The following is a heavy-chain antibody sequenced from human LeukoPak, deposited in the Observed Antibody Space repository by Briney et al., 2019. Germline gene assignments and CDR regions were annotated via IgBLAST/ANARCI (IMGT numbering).Heavy chain of an antibody. CDR2: INHNGNVN. Sequence: GGSLRLSCAASGFTFSSYWMNWARQAPGRGLEWVASINHNGNVNYYVDSVKGRFTISRDNAKNSRYLQMSNLRAEDTAVYFCARGGGLDVWGQGATVTVSS. V-gene: IGHV3-7*03. D-gene: IGHD3-16*01. CDR3: ARGGGLDV. J-gene: IGHJ6*02. CDR1: GFTFSSYW.